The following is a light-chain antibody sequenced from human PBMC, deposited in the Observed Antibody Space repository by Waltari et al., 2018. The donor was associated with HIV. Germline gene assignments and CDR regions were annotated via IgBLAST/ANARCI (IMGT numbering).Light chain of an antibody. J-gene: IGLJ2*01. CDR1: RSNIGAGYD. CDR3: QSYDSSLSASV. V-gene: IGLV1-40*01. Sequence: QSVLTQPPSVSGAPGQRVTISCTGSRSNIGAGYDVHWYQQLPGTAPKLLIYGNTNRASGVPDRFSGSKSGTSASLAITGLQAEDEADYYCQSYDSSLSASVFGEGTKLTVL. CDR2: GNT.